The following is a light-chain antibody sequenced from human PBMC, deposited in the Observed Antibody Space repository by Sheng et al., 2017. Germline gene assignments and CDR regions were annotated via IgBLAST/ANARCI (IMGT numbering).Light chain of an antibody. V-gene: IGLV2-8*01. Sequence: QSALTQPPSASGSPGQSITISCTGTSSDVGFYDYVSWYRQHPGKAPKLMIYEVSERPSGVPDRFSGSKSGNTASLTVSGLQAEDEADYYCCSYTSSSTRVFGGGTKLTVL. CDR2: EVS. J-gene: IGLJ3*02. CDR1: SSDVGFYDY. CDR3: CSYTSSSTRV.